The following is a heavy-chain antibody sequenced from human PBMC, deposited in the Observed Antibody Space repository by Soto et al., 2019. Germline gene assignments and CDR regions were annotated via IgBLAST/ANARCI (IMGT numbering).Heavy chain of an antibody. CDR2: ISGSGGST. D-gene: IGHD6-6*01. Sequence: EVQLLESGGGLVQTGVSLRRACAASGFTFSSYAMSWVRQAPGKGLEWVSAISGSGGSTYYADSVKGRFTISRDNSKNTLYLQMNSLRAEDTAVYYCAKEGGGAARGFDYWGQGTLVTVSS. CDR1: GFTFSSYA. CDR3: AKEGGGAARGFDY. V-gene: IGHV3-23*01. J-gene: IGHJ4*02.